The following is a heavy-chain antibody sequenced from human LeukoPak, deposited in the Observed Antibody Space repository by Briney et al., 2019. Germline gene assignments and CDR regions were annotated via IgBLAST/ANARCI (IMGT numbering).Heavy chain of an antibody. Sequence: SETLSLTCTVSGGSISSYYWSWIRQPPGKGLEWIGYIYYSGSTNYNPSLKSRVTMSVDTSKNQFSLKLSSVTAADTAMYYCARAPPEESWLVYFDSWGQGTLVTVSS. CDR1: GGSISSYY. J-gene: IGHJ4*02. V-gene: IGHV4-59*01. CDR3: ARAPPEESWLVYFDS. D-gene: IGHD6-19*01. CDR2: IYYSGST.